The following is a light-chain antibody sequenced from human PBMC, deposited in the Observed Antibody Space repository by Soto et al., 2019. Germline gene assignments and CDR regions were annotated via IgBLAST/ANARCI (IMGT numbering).Light chain of an antibody. CDR1: QSLLYSNGYNY. J-gene: IGKJ4*01. V-gene: IGKV2-28*01. CDR3: MQTLQTPLT. CDR2: LGS. Sequence: DIVMTQSPLSLPVTPGEPASISCRSSQSLLYSNGYNYLDWYLQKPGQSPQLLIYLGSNRASGVPDRFSGSGSGTDFALKISRVEAEDVGVYYCMQTLQTPLTLGGGTRVEIK.